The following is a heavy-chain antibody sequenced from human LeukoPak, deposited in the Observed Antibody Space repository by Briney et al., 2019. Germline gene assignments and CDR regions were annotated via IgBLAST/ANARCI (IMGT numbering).Heavy chain of an antibody. CDR3: ARGGSSVQDFDY. J-gene: IGHJ4*02. D-gene: IGHD1-26*01. V-gene: IGHV4-30-2*01. Sequence: SQTLSLTCAVSGGSISSGGYSWSWIRQPPGTGLEWIGCIYHSGSTYYNPSLKSRVTISVDRSKNQFSLKLSSVTAADTAVYYCARGGSSVQDFDYWGQGTLVTVSS. CDR2: IYHSGST. CDR1: GGSISSGGYS.